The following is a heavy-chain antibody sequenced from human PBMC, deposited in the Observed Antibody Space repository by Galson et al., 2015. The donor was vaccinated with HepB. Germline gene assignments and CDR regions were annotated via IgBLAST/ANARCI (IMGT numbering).Heavy chain of an antibody. Sequence: SLRLSCAASGFTFSTYWMTWVRQAPGKGLEWVAYIRQDGSETHYVDSVKGRFTISRDNAKNSLYLQMNSLRAEDTAMYYCARADLPNGYDPNWFDRWGQGTLVTVSS. CDR1: GFTFSTYW. J-gene: IGHJ5*02. CDR2: IRQDGSET. V-gene: IGHV3-7*01. D-gene: IGHD5-12*01. CDR3: ARADLPNGYDPNWFDR.